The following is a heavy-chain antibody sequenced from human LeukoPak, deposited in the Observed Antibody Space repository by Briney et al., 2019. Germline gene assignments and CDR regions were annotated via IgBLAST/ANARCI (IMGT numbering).Heavy chain of an antibody. Sequence: GASVKVSCKASGYTFTKYGISWVRQAPGQGLEWMGWISAYNGNTNYAQKLQGRVTMTTDTSTSTAYMELRSLRSDDTAVYYCARLYYSSSPEYYYYYYYMDVWGKGTTVTVSS. V-gene: IGHV1-18*01. CDR2: ISAYNGNT. CDR1: GYTFTKYG. CDR3: ARLYYSSSPEYYYYYYYMDV. D-gene: IGHD6-6*01. J-gene: IGHJ6*03.